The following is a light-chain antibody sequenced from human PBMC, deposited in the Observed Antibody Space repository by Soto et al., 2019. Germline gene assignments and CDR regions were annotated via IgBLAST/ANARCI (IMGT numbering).Light chain of an antibody. CDR3: QSYDTSLSVV. J-gene: IGLJ2*01. CDR2: GNS. CDR1: SSNIGAGYD. Sequence: QAVVTQPPSVSGAPGQRVTISCTGSSSNIGAGYDVHWYHQLPGTAPKLLIYGNSNRPSGVPDRFSGSKSGTSASLAITGLQAEDEADYYCQSYDTSLSVVFGGGTKLTVL. V-gene: IGLV1-40*01.